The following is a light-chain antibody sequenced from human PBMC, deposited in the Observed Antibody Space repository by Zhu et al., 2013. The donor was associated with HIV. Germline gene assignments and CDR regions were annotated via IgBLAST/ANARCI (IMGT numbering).Light chain of an antibody. CDR2: ETS. J-gene: IGKJ5*01. Sequence: DIVLTQSPGTLSLSPGDTATLSCRASQSVSSSFLAWYQQKIGQPPRLLMYETSTRAAGIPARFSGSGSVRDFTLTITGLEPEDFAIYYCQEYEDSPITFGQGTRLEMK. V-gene: IGKV3-20*01. CDR1: QSVSSSF. CDR3: QEYEDSPIT.